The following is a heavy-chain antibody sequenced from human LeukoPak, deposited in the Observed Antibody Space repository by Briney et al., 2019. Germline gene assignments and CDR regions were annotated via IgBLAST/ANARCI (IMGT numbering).Heavy chain of an antibody. D-gene: IGHD1-26*01. V-gene: IGHV1-8*01. CDR3: ARGKVGATINWLDP. CDR2: MNPNSGNT. Sequence: ASVKVSCKASTYTFTSYDINWVRQATGQGLEWMGWMNPNSGNTGYAQKFQGRVTMTRNTSISTAYMELSSLRPEETAVYYCARGKVGATINWLDPWGQGTLVTVSS. CDR1: TYTFTSYD. J-gene: IGHJ5*02.